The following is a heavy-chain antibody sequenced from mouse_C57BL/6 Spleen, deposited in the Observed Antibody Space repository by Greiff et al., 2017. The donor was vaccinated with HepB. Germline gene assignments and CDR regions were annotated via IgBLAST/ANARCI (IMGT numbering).Heavy chain of an antibody. CDR1: GYTFTSYW. V-gene: IGHV1-64*01. J-gene: IGHJ1*03. CDR2: IHPNSGST. CDR3: AREGDYSYIDD. Sequence: QVQLQQPGAELVKPGASVKLSCKASGYTFTSYWMHWVKQRPGQGLEWIGMIHPNSGSTNYNEKFKSKATLTVDKSSSTAYMQLSSLTSEDSAVYYCAREGDYSYIDDWGTGTTVTVSS. D-gene: IGHD2-13*01.